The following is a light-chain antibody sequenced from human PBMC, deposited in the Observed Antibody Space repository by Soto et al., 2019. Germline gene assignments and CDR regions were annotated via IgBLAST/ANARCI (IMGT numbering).Light chain of an antibody. J-gene: IGKJ1*01. CDR2: GSS. Sequence: DTVMTQSPATLSVSPGERATLSCRASQSVNNDLAWYQKKPGQAPRLLIYGSSTRATGIPARFSGGGSGTEFTLTILSLQSEDFAVYYCQQNNNRPRTFGQGTKVEMK. CDR1: QSVNND. CDR3: QQNNNRPRT. V-gene: IGKV3-15*01.